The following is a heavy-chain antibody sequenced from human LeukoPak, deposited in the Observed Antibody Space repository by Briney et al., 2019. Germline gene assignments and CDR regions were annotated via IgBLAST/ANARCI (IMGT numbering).Heavy chain of an antibody. CDR3: AHRGAGVELLGRAFDI. Sequence: SGPTLVKPTQTLTLTCTSSGFSLSTSGVGVGWIRQPPGKALEWLALIYWNDDKRYSPSLKSRLTITKDTSKNQVVLTMTNIDPVDTATYYRAHRGAGVELLGRAFDIWGLGTMVTVSS. CDR1: GFSLSTSGVG. D-gene: IGHD1-26*01. J-gene: IGHJ3*02. CDR2: IYWNDDK. V-gene: IGHV2-5*01.